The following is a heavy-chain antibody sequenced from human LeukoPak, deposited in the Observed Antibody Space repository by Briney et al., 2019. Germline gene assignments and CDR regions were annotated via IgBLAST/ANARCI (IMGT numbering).Heavy chain of an antibody. D-gene: IGHD3-3*01. J-gene: IGHJ4*02. Sequence: ASVKVSCKASGYTFTGYYMHWVRQAPGQGLEWVGWINPNSGGTNYAQKFQGRVTVTRDTSISTAYMELSRLRSDDTAVYYCARDTESYYDFWSGYFTWGQGTLVTVSS. CDR1: GYTFTGYY. CDR3: ARDTESYYDFWSGYFT. CDR2: INPNSGGT. V-gene: IGHV1-2*02.